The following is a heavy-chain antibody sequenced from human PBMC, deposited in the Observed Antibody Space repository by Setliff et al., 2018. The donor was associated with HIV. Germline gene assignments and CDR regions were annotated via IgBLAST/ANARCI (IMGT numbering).Heavy chain of an antibody. V-gene: IGHV4-61*02. D-gene: IGHD2-21*02. J-gene: IGHJ4*02. Sequence: SETLSLTCTVSGVSISSGSYYWSWIRQSAGKGLEWIGRIYTSGSTNDNPSLKSRITISVDTSNNQFSLRLSSVTAADTAVYYCAGGRYFRDISDSRFDFWGQGKLVTVSS. CDR3: AGGRYFRDISDSRFDF. CDR2: IYTSGST. CDR1: GVSISSGSYY.